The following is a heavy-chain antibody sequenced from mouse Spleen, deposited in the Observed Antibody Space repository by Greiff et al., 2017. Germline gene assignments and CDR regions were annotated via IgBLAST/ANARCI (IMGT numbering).Heavy chain of an antibody. V-gene: IGHV14-3*01. CDR2: IDPANGNT. CDR3: ARPNWDVGFDY. Sequence: DVQLQPSVAELVRPGASVKFSCTASGFNIQNTYIHWLQQRPEQGLAFIVRIDPANGNTKYAPKFQGKATITADTSSNTAYLQLSSLTSEDTAIYYCARPNWDVGFDYWGQGTTLTVSS. D-gene: IGHD4-1*01. CDR1: GFNIQNTY. J-gene: IGHJ2*01.